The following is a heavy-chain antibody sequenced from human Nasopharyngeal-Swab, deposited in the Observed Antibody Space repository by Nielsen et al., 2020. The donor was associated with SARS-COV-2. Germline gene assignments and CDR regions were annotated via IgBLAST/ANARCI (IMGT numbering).Heavy chain of an antibody. D-gene: IGHD2-15*01. J-gene: IGHJ4*02. CDR1: GFTFSNYY. Sequence: GESLKISCAASGFTFSNYYMSWIRQAPGKGLEWVSLISGDGGSTYYADSVKGRFTISRDNSKNSLYLQMNSLRTEDTALYYCAKDTRRYCSGGSCYLDYFDYWGQGTLVTVSS. CDR3: AKDTRRYCSGGSCYLDYFDY. V-gene: IGHV3-43*02. CDR2: ISGDGGST.